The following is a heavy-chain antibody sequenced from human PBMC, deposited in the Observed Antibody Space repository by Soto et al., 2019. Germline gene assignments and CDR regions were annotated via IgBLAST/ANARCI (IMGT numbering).Heavy chain of an antibody. J-gene: IGHJ4*02. Sequence: KPGGSLRLSCAASGLTFSWYSMNWVRQAPGKGLEWVSSITSSSTYIYYADSVKGRFTISRDNAKNSLYLQMNSLRAEDTAVYYCVPFYFDTVDSWGKGTLVTVSS. CDR1: GLTFSWYS. CDR3: VPFYFDTVDS. V-gene: IGHV3-21*06. CDR2: ITSSSTYI. D-gene: IGHD3-22*01.